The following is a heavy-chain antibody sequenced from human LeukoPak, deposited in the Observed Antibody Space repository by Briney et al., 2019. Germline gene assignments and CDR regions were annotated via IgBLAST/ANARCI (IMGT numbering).Heavy chain of an antibody. CDR1: GYTFTSYY. D-gene: IGHD5-12*01. CDR3: ASGFLGGYDSNFDY. V-gene: IGHV1-46*01. CDR2: INPNSGRT. Sequence: GASVKVSCKASGYTFTSYYMDWVRQAPGQGLEWMGIINPNSGRTGYTQKFQGRVTMTRDMSTSTAYMELRSLRSDDTAVYYCASGFLGGYDSNFDYWGQGTLVTVSS. J-gene: IGHJ4*02.